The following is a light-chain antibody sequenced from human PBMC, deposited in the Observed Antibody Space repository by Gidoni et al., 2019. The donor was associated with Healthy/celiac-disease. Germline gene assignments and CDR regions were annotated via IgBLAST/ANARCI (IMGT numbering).Light chain of an antibody. CDR1: QSVSSN. CDR3: QQYNNWLTWT. V-gene: IGKV3-15*01. J-gene: IGKJ1*01. CDR2: GAS. Sequence: EIVMTQSPATLSVSPGERVTLPCRASQSVSSNLAWYQQKPGQAPRLLIYGASTRATGIPARFSGSGSGTEFTLTISSLQSEDFAVYYCQQYNNWLTWTFGQGTKVEIK.